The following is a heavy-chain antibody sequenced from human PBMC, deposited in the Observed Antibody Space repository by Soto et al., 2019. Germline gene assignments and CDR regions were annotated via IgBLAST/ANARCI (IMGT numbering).Heavy chain of an antibody. D-gene: IGHD1-1*01. V-gene: IGHV3-23*01. Sequence: EVQLLESGGSLVQPGGSLRLSCAASGFTFSTFAMNWVRQAPGEGLEWVSSISGSGGNTQYADSVKGRVTISRDNSKKTLYLQMNSLRVEDAEVYFCAREGERYGTVCFDSWGQGTLVTVSS. CDR2: ISGSGGNT. J-gene: IGHJ4*02. CDR1: GFTFSTFA. CDR3: AREGERYGTVCFDS.